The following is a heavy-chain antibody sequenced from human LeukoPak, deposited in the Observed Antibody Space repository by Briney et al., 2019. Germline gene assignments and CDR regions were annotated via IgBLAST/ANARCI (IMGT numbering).Heavy chain of an antibody. CDR2: IIPILGIA. J-gene: IGHJ5*02. CDR3: ARGSITMVRGVPNWFDP. D-gene: IGHD3-10*01. CDR1: GGTFSSYA. Sequence: SVKVSCKASGGTFSSYAISWVRQAPGQGLEWMGRIIPILGIANYAQKFQGRVTITADKSTSTAYMELSSLRSEVTAVYYCARGSITMVRGVPNWFDPWGQGTLVTVSS. V-gene: IGHV1-69*04.